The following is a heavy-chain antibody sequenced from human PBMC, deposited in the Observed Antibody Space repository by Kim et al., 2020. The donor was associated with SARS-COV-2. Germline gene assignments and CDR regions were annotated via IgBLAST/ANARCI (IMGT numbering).Heavy chain of an antibody. CDR3: ARDSSDFGGDSYSDY. Sequence: QKFQGRVTMTRDTSTSTVYMELSSLRSEDTAVYYCARDSSDFGGDSYSDYWGQGTLVTVSS. D-gene: IGHD2-21*02. V-gene: IGHV1-46*01. J-gene: IGHJ4*02.